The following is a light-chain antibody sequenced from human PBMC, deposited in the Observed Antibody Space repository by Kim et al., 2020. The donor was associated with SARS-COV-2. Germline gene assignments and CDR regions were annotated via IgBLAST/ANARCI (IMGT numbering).Light chain of an antibody. CDR1: KLGDKY. J-gene: IGLJ3*02. CDR2: QDR. Sequence: SYELTQPPSVSVSPGQTASITCTGDKLGDKYACWYQQKPGQSPVLVIYQDRKRPSGIPERFSGSNSGNTATLTISGTQAMDEADYYCQVWESSLWV. CDR3: QVWESSLWV. V-gene: IGLV3-1*01.